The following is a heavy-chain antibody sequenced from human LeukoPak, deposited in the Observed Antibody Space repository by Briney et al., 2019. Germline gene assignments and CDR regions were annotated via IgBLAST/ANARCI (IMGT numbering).Heavy chain of an antibody. D-gene: IGHD4-23*01. CDR3: ASSYYAGNSLDD. Sequence: SQTLSLTCALSGDSVSSNSGAWNWIRQSPSRGLEWLGGTYYRSKWYNDYAVSVKSRITINPDTSKNQFSLQLNSVTPEDTAVYYCASSYYAGNSLDDWGQGTLVTVSS. V-gene: IGHV6-1*01. CDR2: TYYRSKWYN. CDR1: GDSVSSNSGA. J-gene: IGHJ4*02.